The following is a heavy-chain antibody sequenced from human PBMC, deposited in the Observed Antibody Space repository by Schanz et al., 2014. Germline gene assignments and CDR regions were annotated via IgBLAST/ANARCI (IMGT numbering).Heavy chain of an antibody. CDR3: ARDNYYGSGSCAY. J-gene: IGHJ4*02. Sequence: VQMVESGGGVVQPGRSLRLSCAASGFAFSVYGMHWVRQVPGKGLEWLSYIATSSSTRHYADAVKGRFTISRDNAKNSMYLHMKSLRGEDTAVYYCARDNYYGSGSCAYWGQGTLVTVSS. V-gene: IGHV3-48*04. D-gene: IGHD3-10*01. CDR2: IATSSSTR. CDR1: GFAFSVYG.